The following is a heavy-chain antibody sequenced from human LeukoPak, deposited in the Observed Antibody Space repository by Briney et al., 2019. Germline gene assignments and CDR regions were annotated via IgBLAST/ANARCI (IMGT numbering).Heavy chain of an antibody. Sequence: PSETLSLTCTVSGGSISSYYWSWIRQPPGKGLEWIGYIYYSGSTNYNPPLKSRVTISVDTSKNQFSLKLSSVTAADTAVYYCARASYYYGSGSYWFDPWGQGTLVTVSS. D-gene: IGHD3-10*01. CDR3: ARASYYYGSGSYWFDP. CDR2: IYYSGST. V-gene: IGHV4-59*01. CDR1: GGSISSYY. J-gene: IGHJ5*02.